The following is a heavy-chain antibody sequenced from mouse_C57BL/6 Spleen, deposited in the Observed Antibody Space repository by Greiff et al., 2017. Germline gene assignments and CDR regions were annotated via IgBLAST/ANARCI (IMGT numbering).Heavy chain of an antibody. CDR2: ISSGSSTI. CDR1: GFTFSDYG. D-gene: IGHD1-1*01. V-gene: IGHV5-17*01. Sequence: LVESGGGLVKPGGSLKLSCAASGFTFSDYGMHWVRQAPEKGLEWVAYISSGSSTIYYADTVKGRFTISRDNAKNTLFLQMTSLRSEDTAMYYCARDTTVVALYAMDYWGQGTSVTVSS. CDR3: ARDTTVVALYAMDY. J-gene: IGHJ4*01.